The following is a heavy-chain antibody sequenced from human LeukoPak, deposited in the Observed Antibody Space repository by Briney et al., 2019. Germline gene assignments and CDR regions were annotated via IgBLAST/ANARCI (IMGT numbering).Heavy chain of an antibody. CDR1: GFTFSSYA. Sequence: GGSLRLSCEASGFTFSSYAITWVRQAPGKGLEWVSVIIGSGDNTYYADSVKGRFTISRDNSKNSLYLQMNSLRAEDTAVYYCARGRDDYGDYSPWVYWGQGTLVTVSS. J-gene: IGHJ4*02. V-gene: IGHV3-23*01. CDR3: ARGRDDYGDYSPWVY. D-gene: IGHD4-17*01. CDR2: IIGSGDNT.